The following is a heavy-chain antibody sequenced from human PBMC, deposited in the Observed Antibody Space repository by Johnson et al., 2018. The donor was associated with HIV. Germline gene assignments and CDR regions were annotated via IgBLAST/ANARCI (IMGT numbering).Heavy chain of an antibody. V-gene: IGHV3-30*02. CDR1: GFTFSSSG. Sequence: QVQLVESGGGLVQPGGSLRLSCAASGFTFSSSGMHWVRQAQGKGLEWVAFIRYDGSNKYYADSVKGRFNISRDNSKNTLYLQMNSLRAEDTAVYYCAKGGSAVAVAFDIWGRGTMVTVSS. CDR2: IRYDGSNK. CDR3: AKGGSAVAVAFDI. D-gene: IGHD6-19*01. J-gene: IGHJ3*02.